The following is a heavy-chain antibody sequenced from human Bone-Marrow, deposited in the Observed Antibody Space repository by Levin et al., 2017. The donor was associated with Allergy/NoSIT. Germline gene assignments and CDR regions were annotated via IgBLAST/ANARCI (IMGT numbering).Heavy chain of an antibody. D-gene: IGHD3-9*01. CDR1: GFNFSTYN. V-gene: IGHV3-21*01. Sequence: GGSLLSCAASGFNFSTYNMNWVRQAPGKALEWVSSINSGSTDIYYADSLKGRFTISRDNAENSLYLQMNGLRAGDTAVYYCARDRTYGILRNYGMDVWGQGTTVTVSS. CDR2: INSGSTDI. J-gene: IGHJ6*02. CDR3: ARDRTYGILRNYGMDV.